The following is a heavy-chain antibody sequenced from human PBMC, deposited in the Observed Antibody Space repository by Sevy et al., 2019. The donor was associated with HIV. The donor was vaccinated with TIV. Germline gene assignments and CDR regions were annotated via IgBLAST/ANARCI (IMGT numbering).Heavy chain of an antibody. D-gene: IGHD1-26*01. Sequence: SETLSLTCTVSGGSISSYYWSWIRQPPGKGLEWIGYIYYSGSTNYNPSLKSRVTISVDTSKNQFSLKLSSVTAADTAVYYCARGGGWAGGVFFDIWGQGTMVTVSS. CDR3: ARGGGWAGGVFFDI. CDR1: GGSISSYY. V-gene: IGHV4-59*01. J-gene: IGHJ3*02. CDR2: IYYSGST.